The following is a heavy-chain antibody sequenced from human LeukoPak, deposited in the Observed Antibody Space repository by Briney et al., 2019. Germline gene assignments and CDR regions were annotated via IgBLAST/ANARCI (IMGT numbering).Heavy chain of an antibody. J-gene: IGHJ4*02. CDR2: IYRSGST. D-gene: IGHD6-19*01. Sequence: SETLSLTCTVSGGSISSDYWSWIRQPAGKGLEWIGRIYRSGSTDYNPSLKSRVTISVDTSKNQFSLKLSSVTAADTAVYYCARHRGSGWYFDYWGQGTLVTVSS. CDR1: GGSISSDY. V-gene: IGHV4-4*07. CDR3: ARHRGSGWYFDY.